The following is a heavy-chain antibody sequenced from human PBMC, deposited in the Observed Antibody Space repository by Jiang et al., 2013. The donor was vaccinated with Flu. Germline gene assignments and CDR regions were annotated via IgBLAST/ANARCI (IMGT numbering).Heavy chain of an antibody. D-gene: IGHD6-19*01. V-gene: IGHV3-33*01. Sequence: VQLVESGGGVVQPGRSLRLSCAASGFTFSSYGMHWVRQAPGKGLEWVAVIWYDGSNKYYADSVKGRFTISRDNSKNTLYLQMNSLRAEDTAVYYCARVGRPAVAHAPPYTYYYGMDVWGQGTTVTVSS. CDR1: GFTFSSYG. CDR3: ARVGRPAVAHAPPYTYYYGMDV. CDR2: IWYDGSNK. J-gene: IGHJ6*02.